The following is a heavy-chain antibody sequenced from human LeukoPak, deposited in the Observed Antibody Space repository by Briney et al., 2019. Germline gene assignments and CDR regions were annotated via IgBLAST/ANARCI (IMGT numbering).Heavy chain of an antibody. CDR1: GFTFSSYG. CDR2: IWYDGSNK. Sequence: QAGGSLRLSCAASGFTFSSYGMHWVRQAPGKGLEWVAVIWYDGSNKYYADSVEGRFTISRDNSKNTLYLQMNSLRAEDTAVYYCAGDVGATHYYYGMDVWGQGTTVTVSS. J-gene: IGHJ6*02. D-gene: IGHD1-26*01. CDR3: AGDVGATHYYYGMDV. V-gene: IGHV3-33*01.